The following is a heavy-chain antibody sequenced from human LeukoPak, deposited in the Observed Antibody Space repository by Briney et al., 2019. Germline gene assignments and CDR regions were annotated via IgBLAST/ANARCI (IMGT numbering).Heavy chain of an antibody. CDR3: ARVTTMVPFDY. CDR2: INHSGST. CDR1: GGSFSGYY. Sequence: SETLSLTCAVYGGSFSGYYRSWIRQPPGKGLEWIGEINHSGSTNYNPSPKSRVTISVDTSKNQFSLKLSSVTAADTAVYYCARVTTMVPFDYWGQGTLVTVSS. J-gene: IGHJ4*02. D-gene: IGHD4-23*01. V-gene: IGHV4-34*01.